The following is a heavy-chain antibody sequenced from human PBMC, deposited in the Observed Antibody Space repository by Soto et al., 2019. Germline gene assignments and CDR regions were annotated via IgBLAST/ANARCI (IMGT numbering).Heavy chain of an antibody. D-gene: IGHD2-15*01. Sequence: GGSLRLSCAASGFTFSSYAMSWVRQAPGKGLEWVSAISGSGGSTYYADSVKGRFTISRDNSKNTLYLQMNSLRAEDTAVYYCAKDSPLGYCSGGSCYSGSRYYGMDVWGQGTTVTVSS. CDR2: ISGSGGST. J-gene: IGHJ6*02. CDR1: GFTFSSYA. CDR3: AKDSPLGYCSGGSCYSGSRYYGMDV. V-gene: IGHV3-23*01.